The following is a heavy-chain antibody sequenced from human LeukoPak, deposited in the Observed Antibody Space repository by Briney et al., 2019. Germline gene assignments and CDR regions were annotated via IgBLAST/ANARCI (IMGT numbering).Heavy chain of an antibody. CDR1: GGSFSGYY. V-gene: IGHV4-34*01. J-gene: IGHJ6*02. Sequence: SETLSLTCAVYGGSFSGYYWGWIRQPPGKGLEWIGEINHSGSTNYNPSLKSRVTISVDTSKNQFSLKLSSVTAADTAVYYCARGPGKNIVVVPAAIIPDYYYYYGMDVWGQGTTVTVSS. CDR2: INHSGST. D-gene: IGHD2-2*02. CDR3: ARGPGKNIVVVPAAIIPDYYYYYGMDV.